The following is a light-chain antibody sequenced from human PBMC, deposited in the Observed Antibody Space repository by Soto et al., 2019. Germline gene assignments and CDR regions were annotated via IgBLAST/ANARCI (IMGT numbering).Light chain of an antibody. CDR3: QHYNNWPLMYT. Sequence: ETMMTQSPPTLSVSPGERATLSCRASQSVSANVAWYQLNLGHAPRLLIYGASTMATGIPARFSGSGSGSDFILTITSLQSADSAVYYCQHYNNWPLMYTFGQGTKLEMK. CDR1: QSVSAN. J-gene: IGKJ2*01. V-gene: IGKV3-15*01. CDR2: GAS.